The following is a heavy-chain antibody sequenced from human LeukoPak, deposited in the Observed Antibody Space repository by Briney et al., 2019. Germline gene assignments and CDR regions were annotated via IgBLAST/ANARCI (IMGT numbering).Heavy chain of an antibody. V-gene: IGHV1-3*01. CDR3: ARDFSSSWYVFGY. Sequence: GASVKLSCKASGYTFTSYVIHWVRQAPGQRPEWMGWISAGNGNTKYSQKFQGRVTMTRDTSASTAYMELSSLRSEDTAVYYCARDFSSSWYVFGYWGQGILVTVSS. J-gene: IGHJ4*02. CDR2: ISAGNGNT. CDR1: GYTFTSYV. D-gene: IGHD6-13*01.